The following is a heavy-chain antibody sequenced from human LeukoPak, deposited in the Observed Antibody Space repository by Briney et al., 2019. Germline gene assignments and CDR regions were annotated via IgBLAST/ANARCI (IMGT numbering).Heavy chain of an antibody. CDR3: ARVPSGYYYYYMDV. J-gene: IGHJ6*03. CDR2: INPNSGGT. V-gene: IGHV1-2*02. CDR1: GDTFSDYN. Sequence: ASVKVSCKAAGDTFSDYNIHWVRQVPGQGLEWMGWINPNSGGTNYAQKFQGRVTMTRDTSISTAYMELSRLRSDDTAVYYCARVPSGYYYYYMDVWGKGTTVTISS.